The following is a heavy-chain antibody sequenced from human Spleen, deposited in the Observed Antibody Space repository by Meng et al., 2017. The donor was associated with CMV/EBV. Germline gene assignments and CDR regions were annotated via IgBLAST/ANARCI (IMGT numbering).Heavy chain of an antibody. CDR2: ISRSSSYI. Sequence: AASGFTFSSYNMNWVRQAPGKGLEWVSSISRSSSYIYQADSVKGRFTISRDDAKNSLYLQMNSLRAEDTAVYYCARDPYSSGWTDYWGQGTLVTVSS. D-gene: IGHD6-19*01. J-gene: IGHJ4*02. V-gene: IGHV3-21*01. CDR1: GFTFSSYN. CDR3: ARDPYSSGWTDY.